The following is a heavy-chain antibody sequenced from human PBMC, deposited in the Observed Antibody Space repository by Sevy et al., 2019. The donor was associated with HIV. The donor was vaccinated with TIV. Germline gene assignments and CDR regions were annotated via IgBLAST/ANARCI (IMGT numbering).Heavy chain of an antibody. V-gene: IGHV3-7*03. CDR3: ARDCSSASCLWGMDV. CDR1: GFTFSNYW. CDR2: IKRDGSEK. Sequence: GGSLRLSCAGSGFTFSNYWMSWVRQAPGKGLEWVANIKRDGSEKYYVASVKGRFTISRDNAKTSLYLQMNSRRVEETAVYYCARDCSSASCLWGMDVWGQGTMVTVSS. J-gene: IGHJ6*02. D-gene: IGHD2-2*01.